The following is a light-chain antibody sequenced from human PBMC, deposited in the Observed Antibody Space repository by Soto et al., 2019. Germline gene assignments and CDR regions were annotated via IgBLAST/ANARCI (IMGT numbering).Light chain of an antibody. Sequence: DIQMTQSPSTLSASVGDRVTITCRASQSISSWLAWHQQKPGKAPKLLIYDASSLESGAPSRFSGSGSGTEFTLSISSLQPDDFATYYCQQSNSYPYTFGQGTKLEIK. CDR1: QSISSW. CDR2: DAS. CDR3: QQSNSYPYT. V-gene: IGKV1-5*01. J-gene: IGKJ2*01.